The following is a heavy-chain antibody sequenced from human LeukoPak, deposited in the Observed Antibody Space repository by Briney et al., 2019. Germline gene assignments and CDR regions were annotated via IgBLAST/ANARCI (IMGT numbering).Heavy chain of an antibody. Sequence: ASVKVSCKASGYTFTSYDINWVRQATGQGLEWMGWMDPNSGNTGYAQKFQGRVTITRNTSISTAYMELSSLRSEDTAVYYCARGLTPRTYYDFWSGYYGPYYFDYWGQGTLVTVSS. CDR2: MDPNSGNT. J-gene: IGHJ4*02. CDR1: GYTFTSYD. CDR3: ARGLTPRTYYDFWSGYYGPYYFDY. D-gene: IGHD3-3*01. V-gene: IGHV1-8*03.